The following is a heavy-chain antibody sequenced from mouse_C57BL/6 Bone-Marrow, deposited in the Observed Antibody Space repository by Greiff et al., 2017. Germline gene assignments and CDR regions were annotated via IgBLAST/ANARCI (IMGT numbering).Heavy chain of an antibody. V-gene: IGHV1-72*01. D-gene: IGHD1-1*01. CDR1: GYTFTSYW. Sequence: QVQLKQPGAELVKPGASVKLSCKASGYTFTSYWMHWVKQRPGRGLEWIGRIDPNSGGTKYNEKFKSKATLTVDKPSSTAYMQLSSLTSEDSAVYYCARFCYYGPLFAYWGQGTLVTVSA. CDR2: IDPNSGGT. J-gene: IGHJ3*01. CDR3: ARFCYYGPLFAY.